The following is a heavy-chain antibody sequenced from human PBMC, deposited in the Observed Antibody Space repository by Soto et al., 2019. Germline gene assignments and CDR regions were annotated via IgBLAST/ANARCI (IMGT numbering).Heavy chain of an antibody. Sequence: ASVNFSCKASGYTFKSYQIYWVRQAPGQRLECMGWINISNGNTEYSQNFQGRVTMTRDTSASTAYMELSSLRSEDTAVYYCARGVSHYYDSSGYFYYYFDYWGQGTLVTVSS. D-gene: IGHD3-22*01. J-gene: IGHJ4*02. CDR3: ARGVSHYYDSSGYFYYYFDY. CDR1: GYTFKSYQ. CDR2: INISNGNT. V-gene: IGHV1-3*04.